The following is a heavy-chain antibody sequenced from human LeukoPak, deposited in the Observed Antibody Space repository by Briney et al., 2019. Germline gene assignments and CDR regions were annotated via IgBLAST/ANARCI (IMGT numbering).Heavy chain of an antibody. CDR2: INTNTGNP. Sequence: ASVKVSCKASGYTFTSYDINWVRQATGQGLEWMGWINTNTGNPTYAQGFTGRFVFSLDTSVSTAYLQISSLKAEDTAVYYCARDRRSGSYNHYYYYYGMDVWGQGTTVTVS. V-gene: IGHV7-4-1*02. CDR3: ARDRRSGSYNHYYYYYGMDV. CDR1: GYTFTSYD. J-gene: IGHJ6*02. D-gene: IGHD1-26*01.